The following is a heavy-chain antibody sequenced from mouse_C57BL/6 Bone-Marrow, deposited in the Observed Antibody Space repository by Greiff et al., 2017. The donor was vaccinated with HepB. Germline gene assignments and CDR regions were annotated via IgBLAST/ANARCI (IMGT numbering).Heavy chain of an antibody. CDR1: GYTFTSYW. D-gene: IGHD1-1*01. CDR3: ARGALFTTVDY. CDR2: IHPSDSAT. V-gene: IGHV1-74*01. Sequence: VQLQQPGAELVKPGASVKVSCKASGYTFTSYWMHWVKHRPGQGLEWIGRIHPSDSATNYNQKFKSKATLTVDKSSSTAYMQLNSLTSEDSAVYYCARGALFTTVDYWGQGTTLTVSS. J-gene: IGHJ2*01.